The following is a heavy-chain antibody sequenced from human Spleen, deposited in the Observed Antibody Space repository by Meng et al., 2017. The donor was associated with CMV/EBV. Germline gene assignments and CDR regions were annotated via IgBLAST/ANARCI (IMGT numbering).Heavy chain of an antibody. V-gene: IGHV4-39*07. Sequence: SETLSLTCTVSGGSISTGSFHWGWIRQSPGKGLEWIGSIDHSGSTYYNPSLKSRVIISVDTSKNQFSLKLSSVTAADTAVYYCARGSSPGYYYYGMDVWGQGTTVTVSS. J-gene: IGHJ6*02. CDR2: IDHSGST. CDR1: GGSISTGSFH. CDR3: ARGSSPGYYYYGMDV. D-gene: IGHD6-6*01.